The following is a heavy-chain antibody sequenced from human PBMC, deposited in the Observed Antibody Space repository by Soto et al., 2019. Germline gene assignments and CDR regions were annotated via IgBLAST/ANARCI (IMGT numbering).Heavy chain of an antibody. CDR3: VRGGDSSGYYYRQYFQH. D-gene: IGHD3-22*01. Sequence: QVQLVESGGGVVQPGRSLSLSGAASGFSFSTNPMNWVRQAPAKGLEWVAVISYDGSKKYYEDSGKGRFTISRDNSKNTLYLQMNSLRAEDTAVYYCVRGGDSSGYYYRQYFQHWGQGTLVTVSS. CDR2: ISYDGSKK. V-gene: IGHV3-30-3*01. CDR1: GFSFSTNP. J-gene: IGHJ1*01.